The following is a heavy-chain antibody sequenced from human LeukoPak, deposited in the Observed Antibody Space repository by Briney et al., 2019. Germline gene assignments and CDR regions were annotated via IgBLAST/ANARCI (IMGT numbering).Heavy chain of an antibody. D-gene: IGHD6-19*01. CDR3: AREGHSSGFAPAFDT. CDR1: GINFGASI. Sequence: GGSLKLSCATSGINFGASIMHWIRQAPGKGLEWVAGLSFDESSYYGGSVEGRFIISGDNSKRTLYHQMNSLKVEDTALYYCAREGHSSGFAPAFDTWGQGTMVTVSS. J-gene: IGHJ3*02. CDR2: LSFDESS. V-gene: IGHV3-30*04.